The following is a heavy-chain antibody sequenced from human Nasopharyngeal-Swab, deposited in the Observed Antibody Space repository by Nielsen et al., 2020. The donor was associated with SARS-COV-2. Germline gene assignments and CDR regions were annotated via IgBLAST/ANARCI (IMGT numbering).Heavy chain of an antibody. Sequence: ASVKVSCKASGYTFISNVLNWVRQAPGLGPEYIGWISTKTGAPTYAQAFTGRFVISLDTSVSTTYLQISSLKADDTAVYYCARENQEYANIWIDYWGQGTQVTVSS. D-gene: IGHD1-1*01. CDR3: ARENQEYANIWIDY. CDR2: ISTKTGAP. V-gene: IGHV7-4-1*02. CDR1: GYTFISNV. J-gene: IGHJ4*02.